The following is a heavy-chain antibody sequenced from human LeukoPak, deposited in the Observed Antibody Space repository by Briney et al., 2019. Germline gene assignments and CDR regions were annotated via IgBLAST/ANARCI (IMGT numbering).Heavy chain of an antibody. D-gene: IGHD4-23*01. CDR2: ISGSGGST. Sequence: GGSLRLSCAASGFTFSSYWMSWVRQAPGKGLEWVSAISGSGGSTYYADSVKGRFTISRDNSKNTLYLQMNSLRAEDTAVYYCANYYGGDFDYWGQGTLVTVSS. J-gene: IGHJ4*02. CDR1: GFTFSSYW. CDR3: ANYYGGDFDY. V-gene: IGHV3-23*01.